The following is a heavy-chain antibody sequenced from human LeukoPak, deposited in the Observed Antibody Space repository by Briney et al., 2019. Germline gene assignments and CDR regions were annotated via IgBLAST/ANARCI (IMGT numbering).Heavy chain of an antibody. CDR1: GYSISSGYY. J-gene: IGHJ4*02. CDR3: ARDPMPGSYYDSSGYIDY. V-gene: IGHV4-38-2*02. Sequence: PSETLSLTCAVSGYSISSGYYWGWIRQPPGKGLEWIGSIYHSGSTYYNPSLKSRVTISVDTSKNQFSLKLSSVTAADTAVYYCARDPMPGSYYDSSGYIDYWGQGTLVTVSS. D-gene: IGHD3-22*01. CDR2: IYHSGST.